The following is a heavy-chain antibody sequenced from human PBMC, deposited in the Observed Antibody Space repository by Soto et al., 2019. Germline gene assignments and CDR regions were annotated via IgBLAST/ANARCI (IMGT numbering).Heavy chain of an antibody. Sequence: QVQLVQSGTEVKKPGASVKVSCRASGYTFTGYGISWVRQAPGQGLEWMGWISTNTGNTKYAQKLQGRVTMTKDTSTNSVFMELRSLRSEDTAVYYCARGVVVVAAAMFRYFDLWGRGTLVTVSS. CDR3: ARGVVVVAAAMFRYFDL. CDR1: GYTFTGYG. V-gene: IGHV1-18*01. J-gene: IGHJ2*01. CDR2: ISTNTGNT. D-gene: IGHD2-2*01.